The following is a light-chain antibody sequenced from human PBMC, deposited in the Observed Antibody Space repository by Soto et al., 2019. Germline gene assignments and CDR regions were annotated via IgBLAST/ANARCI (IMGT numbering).Light chain of an antibody. CDR2: GAT. Sequence: DIQMTQSPSSLSASVGDRVTITCRASQNIAIYLNWYQQKAGKAPNLLIFGATSLRSGVPSRFSASGSGTDFTLTISSLQPEDFGTYYCQQSYRTLPTFGPGTKVEIK. CDR1: QNIAIY. V-gene: IGKV1-39*01. CDR3: QQSYRTLPT. J-gene: IGKJ3*01.